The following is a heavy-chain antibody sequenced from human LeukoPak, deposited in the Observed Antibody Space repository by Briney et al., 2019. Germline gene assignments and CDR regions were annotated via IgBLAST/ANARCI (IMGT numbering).Heavy chain of an antibody. CDR3: AGIAVAGTGY. CDR1: GFTFDDYG. J-gene: IGHJ4*02. Sequence: GGSLRLSCAPSGFTFDDYGMSWVRQAPGKGLEWVSAISGSGGSTYYADSVKGRFTISRDNSKNTLYLQMNSLRAEDTAVYYCAGIAVAGTGYWGQGTLVTVSS. V-gene: IGHV3-23*01. CDR2: ISGSGGST. D-gene: IGHD6-19*01.